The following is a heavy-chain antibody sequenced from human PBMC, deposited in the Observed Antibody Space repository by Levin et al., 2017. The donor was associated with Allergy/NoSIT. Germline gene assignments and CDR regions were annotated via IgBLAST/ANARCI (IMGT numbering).Heavy chain of an antibody. CDR1: GFTVSSNY. D-gene: IGHD1-26*01. V-gene: IGHV3-66*01. CDR2: IYSGGST. J-gene: IGHJ6*02. CDR3: ARDGGGVGASDYYYYGMDV. Sequence: GESLKISCAASGFTVSSNYMSWVRQAPGKGLEWVSVIYSGGSTYYADSVKGRFTISRDNSKNTLSLQMNSLRAEDTAVYYCARDGGGVGASDYYYYGMDVWGQGTTVTVSS.